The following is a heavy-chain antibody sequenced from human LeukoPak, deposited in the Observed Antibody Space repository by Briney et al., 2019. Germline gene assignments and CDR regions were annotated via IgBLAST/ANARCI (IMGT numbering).Heavy chain of an antibody. D-gene: IGHD3-10*01. Sequence: GGSLRLSCAASGFTFSTYTMNWVRQAPGKGLVWVSRINSDGSSTTYADSVKGRFTLSRDNAENTLYLQMNSLRAEDTAVYYCARLIGGNAFDIWGQGTMVTVSS. CDR2: INSDGSST. CDR1: GFTFSTYT. V-gene: IGHV3-74*01. J-gene: IGHJ3*02. CDR3: ARLIGGNAFDI.